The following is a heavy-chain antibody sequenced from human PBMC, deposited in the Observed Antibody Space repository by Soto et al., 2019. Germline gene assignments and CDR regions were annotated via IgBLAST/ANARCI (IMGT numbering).Heavy chain of an antibody. J-gene: IGHJ4*02. CDR1: GFTFSSYG. Sequence: PGGSLRLSCAASGFTFSSYGMHWVRQAPGKGLEWVAVISYDGSNKYYADSVKGRFTISRDNSKNTLYLQMNSLRAEDTAVYYCAKDRYYYDSSGYYTGAWPDYWGQGTLVTDSS. D-gene: IGHD3-22*01. CDR2: ISYDGSNK. V-gene: IGHV3-30*18. CDR3: AKDRYYYDSSGYYTGAWPDY.